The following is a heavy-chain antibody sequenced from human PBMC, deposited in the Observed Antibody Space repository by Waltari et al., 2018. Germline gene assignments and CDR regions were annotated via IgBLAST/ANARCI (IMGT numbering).Heavy chain of an antibody. CDR3: ARPNSSGWPRGVDY. CDR1: GYTISSGYY. J-gene: IGHJ4*02. Sequence: QVQLQESGPGLVKPSETLSLTCAVAGYTISSGYYWGWIRQPPGKGLEWIGSIYHSGSTYYNPSLKSRVTISVDTAKNQFSLKLSSVTAADTAVYYCARPNSSGWPRGVDYWGQGTLVTVSS. CDR2: IYHSGST. V-gene: IGHV4-38-2*01. D-gene: IGHD6-19*01.